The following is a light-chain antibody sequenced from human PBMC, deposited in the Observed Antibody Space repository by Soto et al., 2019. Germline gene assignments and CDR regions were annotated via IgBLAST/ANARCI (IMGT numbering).Light chain of an antibody. CDR1: NIGSKS. Sequence: SYELTQPPSVSVAPGQTARITCGGNNIGSKSVHWYQQKPGQAPVLVVYDDSDRPSGIPERFSGSNSGNTATLIVSGLQAEDEADYYCSSCAGRNNLVFGGGTKLTVL. CDR3: SSCAGRNNLV. J-gene: IGLJ2*01. V-gene: IGLV3-21*02. CDR2: DDS.